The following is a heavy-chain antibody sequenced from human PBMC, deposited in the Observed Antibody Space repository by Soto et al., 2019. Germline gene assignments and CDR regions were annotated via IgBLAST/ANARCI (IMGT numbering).Heavy chain of an antibody. J-gene: IGHJ4*02. CDR2: ITGYGDST. CDR1: GFTFSSYA. V-gene: IGHV3-23*01. CDR3: AKWSGSGSWVPVPLSN. Sequence: EVQLLESGGGLVQPGGSLRLSCAASGFTFSSYAMSWVRQPPGKGLEWVSGITGYGDSTYYADSMQGRVTISRDNFKNMLYLQINSLRAEDTAIYYCAKWSGSGSWVPVPLSNWGQGTLVTVSS. D-gene: IGHD3-10*01.